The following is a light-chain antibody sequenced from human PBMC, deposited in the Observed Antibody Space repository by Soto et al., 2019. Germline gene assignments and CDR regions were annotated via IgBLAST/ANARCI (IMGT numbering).Light chain of an antibody. CDR3: QSYDSSLSGVV. J-gene: IGLJ2*01. V-gene: IGLV1-40*01. Sequence: QSVLTQPPSVSGAPGQRVTISCTGSSSNIGAGYDVHWYRQLPGTAPKLLIYGNNNRPTGVPDRFSGSKSGTSASLAITGLQAEDEADYYCQSYDSSLSGVVFCGGTKLTVL. CDR2: GNN. CDR1: SSNIGAGYD.